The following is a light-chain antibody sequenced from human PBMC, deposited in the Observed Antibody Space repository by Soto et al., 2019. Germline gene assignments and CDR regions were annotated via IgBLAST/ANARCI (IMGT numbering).Light chain of an antibody. Sequence: DIVMTQSPDSLAVSLCERATINCKSSESIVYSSNNKNYLTWYQQKPGQPPKLLIYWASTRESGVPDRFTGSGSGTDFTLTISSLQAEDVAVYYCQQYFSNPRTFGGGTKVDIK. J-gene: IGKJ4*01. CDR2: WAS. V-gene: IGKV4-1*01. CDR1: ESIVYSSNNKNY. CDR3: QQYFSNPRT.